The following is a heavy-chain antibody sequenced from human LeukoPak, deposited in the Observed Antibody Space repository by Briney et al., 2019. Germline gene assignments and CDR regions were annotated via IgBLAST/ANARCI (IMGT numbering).Heavy chain of an antibody. J-gene: IGHJ5*02. D-gene: IGHD3-3*01. CDR3: AHSGWYYDFWSGYPFDP. CDR1: GFSFSTRGVG. V-gene: IGHV2-5*02. Sequence: SGPTLVNPTQTLTLTCTFSGFSFSTRGVGVGWIRQPPGRALEWLALIYWDDSKVYSPSLKSRLTITKDTSKNQVVLSMTNMDPVDTATYYCAHSGWYYDFWSGYPFDPWGQGTLVTVSS. CDR2: IYWDDSK.